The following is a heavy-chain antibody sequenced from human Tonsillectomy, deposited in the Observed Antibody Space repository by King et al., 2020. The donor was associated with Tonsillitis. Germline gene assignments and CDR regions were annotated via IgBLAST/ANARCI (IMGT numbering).Heavy chain of an antibody. CDR1: GYSISSAYY. D-gene: IGHD2-2*01. J-gene: IGHJ3*02. Sequence: QLQESGPGLVKPSETLSLTCTVSGYSISSAYYWGWIRQPPGKGLEWIGNIYHSGPTYYNPSLKSRGTISVDTSKNQFSLKFRAVTAADTVVYYCAGGSLGYCSGTGCYDGHSDAFDIWGQGTMVTVSS. CDR2: IYHSGPT. V-gene: IGHV4-38-2*02. CDR3: AGGSLGYCSGTGCYDGHSDAFDI.